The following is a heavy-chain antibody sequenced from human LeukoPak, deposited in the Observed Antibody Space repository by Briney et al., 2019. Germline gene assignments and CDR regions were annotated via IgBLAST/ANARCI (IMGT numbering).Heavy chain of an antibody. Sequence: GGSLRLSCAASGFTFSSYGMHWVRQAPGKGLEWVAFIRYDGSNKYYADSVKGRFTISRDNSKNTLYLQMNSLRAGDTAVYYCARGTYGSGEFDYWGQGTLVTVSS. V-gene: IGHV3-30*02. J-gene: IGHJ4*02. D-gene: IGHD3-10*01. CDR3: ARGTYGSGEFDY. CDR1: GFTFSSYG. CDR2: IRYDGSNK.